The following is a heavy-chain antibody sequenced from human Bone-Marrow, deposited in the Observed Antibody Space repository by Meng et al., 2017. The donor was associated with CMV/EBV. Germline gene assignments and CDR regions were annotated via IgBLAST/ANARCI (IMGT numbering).Heavy chain of an antibody. CDR3: AKLGVPAAIPGWFDP. CDR2: ISWNSGSI. V-gene: IGHV3-9*01. Sequence: SLKISCAASGFTFDDYAMHWVRQAPGKGLEWVSGISWNSGSIGYADSVKGRFTISRDNAKNSLYLQMNSLRAEDTALYYCAKLGVPAAIPGWFDPWAKGTLVTVPS. CDR1: GFTFDDYA. D-gene: IGHD2-2*02. J-gene: IGHJ5*02.